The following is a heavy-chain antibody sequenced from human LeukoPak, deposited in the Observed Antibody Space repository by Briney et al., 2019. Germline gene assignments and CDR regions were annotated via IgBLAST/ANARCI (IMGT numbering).Heavy chain of an antibody. D-gene: IGHD3-3*01. Sequence: ASVKVSCKASGYTFTGYYMHWVRQAPGQGLEWMGWINPNIGGTNYAQKFQGRVTMTRDTSISTAYMELSRLRSDDTAVYYCARGSDDFWSGYSPSYWGQGTLVTVSS. V-gene: IGHV1-2*02. CDR1: GYTFTGYY. J-gene: IGHJ4*02. CDR2: INPNIGGT. CDR3: ARGSDDFWSGYSPSY.